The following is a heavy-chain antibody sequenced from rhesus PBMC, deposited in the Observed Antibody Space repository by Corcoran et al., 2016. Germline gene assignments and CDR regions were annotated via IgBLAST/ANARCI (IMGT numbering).Heavy chain of an antibody. CDR3: AKDGGAAGDFDY. V-gene: IGHV3S25*01. CDR2: INRGGGNT. Sequence: EVQLVESGGGLAKPGGSLRLSCAASGFTFSSYGMNWVRQAPVNGLELVSPINRGGGNTYYADSVKGRFTISRDNSKNTLSLQMNSLRAEDTAVYYCAKDGGAAGDFDYWGQGVLVTVSS. J-gene: IGHJ4*01. CDR1: GFTFSSYG. D-gene: IGHD6-25*01.